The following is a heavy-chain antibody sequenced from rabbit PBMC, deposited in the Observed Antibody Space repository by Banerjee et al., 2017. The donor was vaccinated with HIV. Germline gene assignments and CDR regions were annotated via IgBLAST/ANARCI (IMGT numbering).Heavy chain of an antibody. CDR3: ARRMANGYAGYPYARNDAFDP. CDR1: GFTISSSYW. CDR2: INTGSGSA. V-gene: IGHV1S40*01. J-gene: IGHJ2*01. D-gene: IGHD6-1*01. Sequence: QSLEESGGDLVKPGASLTLTCTASGFTISSSYWICWVRQAPGKGLEWIGCINTGSGSAYYASWVNGRFTISKTSSTTVTLQMTSLTAADTATYFCARRMANGYAGYPYARNDAFDPWGPGTLVTVS.